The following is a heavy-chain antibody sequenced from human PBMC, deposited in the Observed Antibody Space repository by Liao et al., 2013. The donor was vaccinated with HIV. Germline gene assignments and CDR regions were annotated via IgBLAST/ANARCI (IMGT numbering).Heavy chain of an antibody. CDR1: GGYISYYY. J-gene: IGHJ4*02. V-gene: IGHV4-4*07. CDR3: ARTRQMGRVYFFDD. CDR2: IYSSGSS. D-gene: IGHD3-10*01. Sequence: QVQLQESGPGLVKPSETLSLTCTVSGGYISYYYWSWIRQPAGKGLEWIGRIYSSGSSDHNPSLKSRVTMSVDTSKNQFSLKLTPVTAADMAVYYCARTRQMGRVYFFDDWGQGIQVTVSS.